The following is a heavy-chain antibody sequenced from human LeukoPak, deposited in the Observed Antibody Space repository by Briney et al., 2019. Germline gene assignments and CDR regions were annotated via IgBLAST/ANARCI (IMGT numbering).Heavy chain of an antibody. J-gene: IGHJ4*02. V-gene: IGHV4-34*01. D-gene: IGHD3-3*01. Sequence: SETLSLTCAVYGGSFSGYYWSWIRQPPGKGLEWIGEINHSGSTNYNPSLKSRVTISVDTSKNQFSLKLSSVTAADTAVYYCARGGSYYYFWSGYLSDDYRGQGTLVTVSS. CDR2: INHSGST. CDR3: ARGGSYYYFWSGYLSDDY. CDR1: GGSFSGYY.